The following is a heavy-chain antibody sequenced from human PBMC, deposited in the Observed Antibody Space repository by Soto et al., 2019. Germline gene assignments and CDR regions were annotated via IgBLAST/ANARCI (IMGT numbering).Heavy chain of an antibody. CDR1: GGSISSGDYY. D-gene: IGHD3-3*01. CDR3: ARDRLYDFWSGYYFCGMDV. Sequence: QVQLQESGPGLVKPSQTLSLTCTVSGGSISSGDYYWSWIRQPPGKGLEWIGYIYYSGSTYYNPSLKSRVTISVDTSKNQFSLKLSSVTAADTAVYYCARDRLYDFWSGYYFCGMDVWGQGTTVTVSS. CDR2: IYYSGST. J-gene: IGHJ6*02. V-gene: IGHV4-30-4*01.